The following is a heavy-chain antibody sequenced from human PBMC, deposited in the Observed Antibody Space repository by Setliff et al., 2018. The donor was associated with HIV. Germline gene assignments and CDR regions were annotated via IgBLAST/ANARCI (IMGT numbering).Heavy chain of an antibody. CDR1: GYTFVKFG. Sequence: ASVKVSCKTSGYTFVKFGISWVRQAPGQGLEWLGGSSPNGNTKNHHKFEGRITMTTDTPTTTAFMELRSLTSDDTAVYFCAREPPSSNPTLQYAFDLWGQGTMVTVSS. J-gene: IGHJ3*01. CDR2: SSPNGNT. CDR3: AREPPSSNPTLQYAFDL. D-gene: IGHD4-4*01. V-gene: IGHV1-18*01.